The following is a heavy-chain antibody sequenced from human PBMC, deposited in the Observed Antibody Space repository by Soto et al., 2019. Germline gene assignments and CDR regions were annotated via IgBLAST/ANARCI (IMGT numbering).Heavy chain of an antibody. CDR1: GFTFSSYA. Sequence: EVQVLESGGGLVQPGGSLRLSCAASGFTFSSYAMNWVRQAPGKGLEWVSVISGSGGSTYYADSVKGRFTISRDNSMNTLYLQMNSLRAEDTAVYYCARRSSGWYFDYWGQGTLVTVSS. CDR3: ARRSSGWYFDY. CDR2: ISGSGGST. V-gene: IGHV3-23*01. J-gene: IGHJ4*02. D-gene: IGHD6-19*01.